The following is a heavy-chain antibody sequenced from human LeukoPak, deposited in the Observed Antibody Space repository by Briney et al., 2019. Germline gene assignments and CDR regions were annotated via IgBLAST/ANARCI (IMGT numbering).Heavy chain of an antibody. J-gene: IGHJ4*02. CDR1: GFTVSSNY. V-gene: IGHV3-66*01. D-gene: IGHD4-17*01. Sequence: PGGSLRLSCAVSGFTVSSNYMSWVRQAPGKXXXXXXXIYSGGTTYYADSVKGRFTISRDNSKNTLYLQMNNLRAEDTAVYYCARLDFGDYGVYFFDYWGQGTLVTVSS. CDR2: IYSGGTT. CDR3: ARLDFGDYGVYFFDY.